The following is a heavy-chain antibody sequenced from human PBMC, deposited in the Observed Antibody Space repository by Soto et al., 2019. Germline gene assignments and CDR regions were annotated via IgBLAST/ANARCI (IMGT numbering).Heavy chain of an antibody. D-gene: IGHD3-9*01. CDR3: AKGGSFDWLPLWGYYFDY. V-gene: IGHV3-23*01. CDR1: GFTFSSYA. Sequence: GGSLRLSCAASGFTFSSYAMSWVRQAPGKGLEWVSAISGSGGSTYYADSVKGRFTISRDNSKNTLYLQMNSLRAEDTAVYYCAKGGSFDWLPLWGYYFDYWGQGTLVTVSS. CDR2: ISGSGGST. J-gene: IGHJ4*02.